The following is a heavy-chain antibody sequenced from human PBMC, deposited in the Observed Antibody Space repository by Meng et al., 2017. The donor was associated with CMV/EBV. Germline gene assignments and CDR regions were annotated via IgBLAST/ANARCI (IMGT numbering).Heavy chain of an antibody. CDR1: GGSISSSSYY. CDR3: ARDGAYDSSGLFDY. J-gene: IGHJ4*02. V-gene: IGHV4-39*07. D-gene: IGHD3-22*01. CDR2: IYYSGST. Sequence: HLQPHESGPGLVQPSETLALTCTVSGGSISSSSYYWGWIRQPPGKGLEWIGSIYYSGSTYYNPSLKSRVTISVDTSKNQFSLKLSSVTAADTAVYYCARDGAYDSSGLFDYWGQGTLVTVSS.